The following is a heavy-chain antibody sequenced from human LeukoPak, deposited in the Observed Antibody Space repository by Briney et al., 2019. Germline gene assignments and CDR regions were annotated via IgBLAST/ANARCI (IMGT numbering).Heavy chain of an antibody. J-gene: IGHJ4*02. CDR2: ISRSSGTI. V-gene: IGHV3-48*01. CDR1: GFTFSSYS. D-gene: IGHD3-3*01. CDR3: ARGDDFWSGYYSY. Sequence: GGSLRLSCAASGFTFSSYSMNWVRQAPGKGLEWVSYISRSSGTIYYADSVKGRFTISRDNAKNSLFLQMYSLRAEDTAVYYCARGDDFWSGYYSYWGQGTLVTVSS.